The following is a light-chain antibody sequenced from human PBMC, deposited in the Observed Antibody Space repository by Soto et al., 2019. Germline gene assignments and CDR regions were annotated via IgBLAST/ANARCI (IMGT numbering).Light chain of an antibody. Sequence: EIVLTQSPATLSLSPGEGATLSCRASQSVSNYLAWYQQKPGQAPRLLIYDASNRATGIPDRFSGSGSGADCVLTISSLEPEEFAVDYYPQRSNWPVPLAGGTKVDLK. CDR2: DAS. CDR1: QSVSNY. J-gene: IGKJ4*01. CDR3: PQRSNWPVP. V-gene: IGKV3-11*01.